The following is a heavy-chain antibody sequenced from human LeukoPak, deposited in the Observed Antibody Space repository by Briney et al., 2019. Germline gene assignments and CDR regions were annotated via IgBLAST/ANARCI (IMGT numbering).Heavy chain of an antibody. CDR2: IYHSGST. CDR3: ARDAISGSYYAEYFQH. CDR1: GGSISGGTYS. Sequence: PSETLSLTCAVSGGSISGGTYSWSWLRQPPGKGLEWIGYIYHSGSTYYNPSLKSRVTISVDRSKNQFSLKLSSVTAADTAVYYCARDAISGSYYAEYFQHWGQGTLVTVSS. V-gene: IGHV4-30-2*01. D-gene: IGHD1-26*01. J-gene: IGHJ1*01.